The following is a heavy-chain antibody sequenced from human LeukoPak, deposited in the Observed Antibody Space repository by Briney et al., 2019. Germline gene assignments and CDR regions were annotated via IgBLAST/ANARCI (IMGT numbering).Heavy chain of an antibody. CDR2: ISYDGSNK. CDR3: ASLDDYDILTGYSDP. Sequence: GGSLRLSCAASGFTFSSYAMHWVRQAPGKGLEWVAVISYDGSNKYYADSVKGRFTISRDNSKNTLYLQMNSLRAEDTAVYYCASLDDYDILTGYSDPWGQGTLVTVSS. CDR1: GFTFSSYA. V-gene: IGHV3-30*04. D-gene: IGHD3-9*01. J-gene: IGHJ5*02.